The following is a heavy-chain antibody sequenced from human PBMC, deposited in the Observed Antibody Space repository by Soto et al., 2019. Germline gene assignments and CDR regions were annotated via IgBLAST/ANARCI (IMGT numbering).Heavy chain of an antibody. CDR3: AADKIEVGAPSWYYYYGMDV. V-gene: IGHV1-58*01. Sequence: GISAEVSCKASGLTFTSSAVPWARQDRGQRLEWIGWIVVGSGNTNYPQKFQERVTITRDMSASTAYMELSSLRSEDTAVYYCAADKIEVGAPSWYYYYGMDVWGQGTTVTVSS. CDR2: IVVGSGNT. J-gene: IGHJ6*02. CDR1: GLTFTSSA. D-gene: IGHD1-26*01.